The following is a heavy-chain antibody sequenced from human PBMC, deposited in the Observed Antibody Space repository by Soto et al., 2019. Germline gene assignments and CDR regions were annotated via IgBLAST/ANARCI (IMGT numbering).Heavy chain of an antibody. Sequence: QLLESGGGLVQPGGSLRLSCAASGFTFSTYGMSWVRQAPGKGLEWVSAIDSGGANTYYADSVEGRFTISRDNSKNTLYVQMNSLRAEDTAAYYCAKGRCSGASCYSDYWGQGTLVTVSS. CDR1: GFTFSTYG. J-gene: IGHJ4*02. CDR3: AKGRCSGASCYSDY. V-gene: IGHV3-23*01. D-gene: IGHD2-15*01. CDR2: IDSGGANT.